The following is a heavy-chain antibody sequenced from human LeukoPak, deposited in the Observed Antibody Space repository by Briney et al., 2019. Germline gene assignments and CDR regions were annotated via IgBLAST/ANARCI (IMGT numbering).Heavy chain of an antibody. J-gene: IGHJ4*02. CDR1: GLTFSSYW. CDR2: INSDGSST. V-gene: IGHV3-74*01. Sequence: GGSLRLSCAASGLTFSSYWMHWVRQAPGKGLVWVSRINSDGSSTSYADSVKGRFTVSRDDSKNTLYLQMNSLRGDDTAVYYCAKDGTSYYYIYYWGQGTLVTVSS. D-gene: IGHD2/OR15-2a*01. CDR3: AKDGTSYYYIYY.